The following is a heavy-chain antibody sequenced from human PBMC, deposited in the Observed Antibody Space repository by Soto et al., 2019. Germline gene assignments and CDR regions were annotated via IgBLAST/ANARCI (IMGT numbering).Heavy chain of an antibody. CDR1: GFTFSSYA. CDR2: ISGSGGST. Sequence: PGGSLRLSCAASGFTFSSYAMSWGRQAPGKGLEWVSAISGSGGSTYYADSVKGRFTISRDNSKNMLYLQMNSLRAEDTAVYYCAKFGAGLSSSWCSVGPTWFVPWGQGTLVTVSS. D-gene: IGHD6-13*01. CDR3: AKFGAGLSSSWCSVGPTWFVP. J-gene: IGHJ5*02. V-gene: IGHV3-23*01.